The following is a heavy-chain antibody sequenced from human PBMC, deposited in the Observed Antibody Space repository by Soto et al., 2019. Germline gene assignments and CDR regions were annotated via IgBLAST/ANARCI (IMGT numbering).Heavy chain of an antibody. Sequence: QVQLVQSGAEVKKPGASVKVSCKASGYTFTSYGISWVRQAPGQGLEWMGWISAYNGNTNYAQKLQGRVTMTTDTSTSTPYMELRSLRSDDTAVYYCARVRNYDFWRCSYWYFDLWGRGTLVTVSS. CDR2: ISAYNGNT. CDR3: ARVRNYDFWRCSYWYFDL. CDR1: GYTFTSYG. J-gene: IGHJ2*01. D-gene: IGHD3-3*01. V-gene: IGHV1-18*01.